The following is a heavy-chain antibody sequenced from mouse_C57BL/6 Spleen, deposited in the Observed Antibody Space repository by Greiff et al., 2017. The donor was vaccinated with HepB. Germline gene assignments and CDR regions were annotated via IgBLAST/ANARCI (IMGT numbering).Heavy chain of an antibody. V-gene: IGHV1-74*01. CDR1: GYTFTSYW. CDR3: AIGLIYYDYDDWFDY. D-gene: IGHD2-4*01. Sequence: VQLQQPGAELAKPGASVKVSCKASGYTFTSYWMHWVKQRPGQGLEWIGRIHPSDSDTNYNQKFKGKATLTVDKSSSTAYMQLSSLTSEDSAVYYCAIGLIYYDYDDWFDYWGQGTTLTVSS. CDR2: IHPSDSDT. J-gene: IGHJ2*01.